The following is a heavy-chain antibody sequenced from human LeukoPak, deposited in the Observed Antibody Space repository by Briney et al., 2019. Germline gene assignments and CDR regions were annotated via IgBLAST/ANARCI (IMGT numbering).Heavy chain of an antibody. Sequence: ASVKVSCKASGYTFTGYYMHWVRQAPGQRLEWMGWINTNSGGTNYAQKFQGSVTMTRDTSISTGYMGLSRLRSDDTAVYYCANSMVRESLLGYWGQGALVTVSS. CDR3: ANSMVRESLLGY. V-gene: IGHV1-2*02. CDR1: GYTFTGYY. J-gene: IGHJ4*02. CDR2: INTNSGGT. D-gene: IGHD3-10*01.